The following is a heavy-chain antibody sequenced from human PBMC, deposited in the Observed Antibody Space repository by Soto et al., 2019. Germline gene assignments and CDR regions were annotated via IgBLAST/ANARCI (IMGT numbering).Heavy chain of an antibody. D-gene: IGHD1-1*01. CDR1: GDSVSVDSAA. J-gene: IGHJ6*03. CDR3: AGTTSHHWLYMDV. Sequence: PSQTLSLTCAISGDSVSVDSAAWNWVRLSPSRGLEWLARTYYRSRWYNDYAVSVRSRITVNADTSKNQFSLQLTSVTPEDTAIYFCAGTTSHHWLYMDVWGRGTTVTVSS. CDR2: TYYRSRWYN. V-gene: IGHV6-1*01.